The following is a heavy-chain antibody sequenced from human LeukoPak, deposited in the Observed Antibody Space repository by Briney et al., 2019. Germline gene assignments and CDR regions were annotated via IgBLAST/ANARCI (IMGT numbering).Heavy chain of an antibody. D-gene: IGHD3-16*01. V-gene: IGHV3-7*01. CDR2: IKIDVSLK. CDR1: GFAFEIYW. J-gene: IGHJ3*01. Sequence: GGSLRLSCAAPGFAFEIYWMTWVRHAPGKGLEWVSNIKIDVSLKHYVDAVRGRFTVSRDKARNSLYLQMNSWRADATAVYYFVMLRVSTVRDSFDLCGQGTMVTVSS. CDR3: VMLRVSTVRDSFDL.